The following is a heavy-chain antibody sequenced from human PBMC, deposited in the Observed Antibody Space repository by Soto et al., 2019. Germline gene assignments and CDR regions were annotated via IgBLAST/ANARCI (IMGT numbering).Heavy chain of an antibody. J-gene: IGHJ4*02. CDR1: GFSFSNNG. CDR2: ISYDGSKK. Sequence: QVQLVESGGGVVQPGRSLRLSCAASGFSFSNNGMHWVRQAPGKGLEWVAIISYDGSKKYYADSVKGRFTISRDNSKKTLFLQMNSLRVEDTAVCYCAKDLVESGLGEIDYWGQGTLVTVSS. CDR3: AKDLVESGLGEIDY. V-gene: IGHV3-30*18. D-gene: IGHD3-16*01.